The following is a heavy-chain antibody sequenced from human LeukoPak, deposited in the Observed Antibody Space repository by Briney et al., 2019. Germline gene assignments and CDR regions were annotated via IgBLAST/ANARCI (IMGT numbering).Heavy chain of an antibody. J-gene: IGHJ3*02. V-gene: IGHV3-13*01. CDR1: GLTFSRHD. CDR3: ATGRSSGWSYAFDI. D-gene: IGHD6-19*01. Sequence: GGSLRLSCAASGLTFSRHDMHWVRQVTGKGLEWVSAIGTLADTFYSDSVKGRLTISRENAKNSLYLQMNSLRAGDTAVYYCATGRSSGWSYAFDIWGRGTMVTVSS. CDR2: IGTLADT.